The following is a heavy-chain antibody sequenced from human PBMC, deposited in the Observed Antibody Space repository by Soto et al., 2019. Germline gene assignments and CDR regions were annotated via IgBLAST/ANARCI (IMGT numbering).Heavy chain of an antibody. CDR2: INAYSGDR. J-gene: IGHJ4*02. Sequence: QGELVQSGAEVKKPGASVKVYCKASGYTFPSSTISWLRQAPGHGLEWLGWINAYSGDRKFAQRFQGRVTMTTDTSTSTAYLELTSLTSDDTAIYYCASANYGDSDYWGQGTLLTVSS. D-gene: IGHD4-17*01. CDR3: ASANYGDSDY. CDR1: GYTFPSST. V-gene: IGHV1-18*01.